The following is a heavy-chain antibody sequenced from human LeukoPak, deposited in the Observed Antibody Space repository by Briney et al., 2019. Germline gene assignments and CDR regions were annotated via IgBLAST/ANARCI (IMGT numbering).Heavy chain of an antibody. CDR3: ARGNDFWSGLDVWSYYFDY. Sequence: KSSETLSLTCTVSGGSISSYYWSWIRQPAGKGLEWIGRIYTSGSTNYNPSLKSRVTMSVDTSKNQFSLKLSSVTAADTAVYYCARGNDFWSGLDVWSYYFDYWGQGTLVTVSS. CDR1: GGSISSYY. J-gene: IGHJ4*02. CDR2: IYTSGST. D-gene: IGHD3-3*01. V-gene: IGHV4-4*07.